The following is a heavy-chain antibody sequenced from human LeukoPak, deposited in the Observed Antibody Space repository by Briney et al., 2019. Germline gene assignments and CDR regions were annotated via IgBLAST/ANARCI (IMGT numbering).Heavy chain of an antibody. CDR3: ARDLSPNYYGSGSKFDY. CDR1: GYTFTGYY. Sequence: GASVKVSCKASGYTFTGYYMHWVRQAPGQGLEWMGWINPNSGGTNYAQKFQGRVTMTRDTSISTAYMELSRLRSDDTAVYYCARDLSPNYYGSGSKFDYWGQGTLVTVSS. V-gene: IGHV1-2*02. CDR2: INPNSGGT. D-gene: IGHD3-10*01. J-gene: IGHJ4*02.